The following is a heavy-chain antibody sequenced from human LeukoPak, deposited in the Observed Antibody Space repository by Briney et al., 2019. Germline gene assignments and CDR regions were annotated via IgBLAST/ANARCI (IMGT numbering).Heavy chain of an antibody. CDR3: AREWLIVVTGTGHLDY. Sequence: ASVKVSCKASGYSFSGFYMHWVRQAPGQGLEWMGWIIPNTGGTNHAQKFQGRVTMTRDTTISTAYMELSSLRSDDTAVYYCAREWLIVVTGTGHLDYWGQGTLVTVSS. CDR2: IIPNTGGT. D-gene: IGHD6-19*01. V-gene: IGHV1-2*02. J-gene: IGHJ4*02. CDR1: GYSFSGFY.